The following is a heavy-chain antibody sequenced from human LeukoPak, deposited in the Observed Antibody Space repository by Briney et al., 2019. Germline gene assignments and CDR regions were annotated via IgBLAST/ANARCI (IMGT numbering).Heavy chain of an antibody. CDR3: ARGSRWCDS. D-gene: IGHD6-13*01. Sequence: ASVKVSCKTSGYTFTNYDIHWVRQAPGEGLEWMGWMNPKSGNTGYAQKFQGRLTMTRDTSISTAYMELSSLRSEDTAVYYCARGSRWCDSWGQGTLVTVSS. J-gene: IGHJ4*02. V-gene: IGHV1-8*01. CDR1: GYTFTNYD. CDR2: MNPKSGNT.